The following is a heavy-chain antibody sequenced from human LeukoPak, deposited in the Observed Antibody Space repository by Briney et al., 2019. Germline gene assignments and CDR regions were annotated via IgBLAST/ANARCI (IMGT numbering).Heavy chain of an antibody. J-gene: IGHJ2*01. CDR3: AKDVDHWNQGYFDL. CDR1: GGTFSSYA. V-gene: IGHV1-69*01. D-gene: IGHD1-1*01. Sequence: GSSVKVSCKASGGTFSSYAISWVRQAPGQGLEWMGGIIPIFGTANYAQKFQGRVTITADESTSTAYMELSSLRSEDTAVYYCAKDVDHWNQGYFDLWGRGTQVTVSS. CDR2: IIPIFGTA.